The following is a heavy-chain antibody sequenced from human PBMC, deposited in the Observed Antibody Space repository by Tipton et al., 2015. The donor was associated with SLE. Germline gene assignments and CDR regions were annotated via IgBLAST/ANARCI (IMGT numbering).Heavy chain of an antibody. Sequence: GLVKPSETLSLTCTDSGGSVSSYYWSWIRQPPGKGLEWIGYFSYSGSPNYNPSLKSRVTISVDTSKNQFSLNLTAVTAADTAVYYCARGGFMEPDYFYYGMDVWGQGTTVTFSS. D-gene: IGHD1-1*01. J-gene: IGHJ6*02. V-gene: IGHV4-59*02. CDR2: FSYSGSP. CDR1: GGSVSSYY. CDR3: ARGGFMEPDYFYYGMDV.